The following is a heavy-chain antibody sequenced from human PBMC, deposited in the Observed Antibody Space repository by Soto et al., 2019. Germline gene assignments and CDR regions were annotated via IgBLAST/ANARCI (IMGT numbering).Heavy chain of an antibody. Sequence: QVQLQESGPGLVKPSQTLSLTCTVSGGSISSGDYYWSWIRQPPGKGLEWIGYIYYSGSTYYNPSLKSRVTISVDTSKNQFSLKLSSVTAADTAVYYCARDELLHYDSSGYYYAPVQHPFQHWGQGTLVTVSS. V-gene: IGHV4-30-4*01. CDR3: ARDELLHYDSSGYYYAPVQHPFQH. J-gene: IGHJ1*01. CDR2: IYYSGST. CDR1: GGSISSGDYY. D-gene: IGHD3-22*01.